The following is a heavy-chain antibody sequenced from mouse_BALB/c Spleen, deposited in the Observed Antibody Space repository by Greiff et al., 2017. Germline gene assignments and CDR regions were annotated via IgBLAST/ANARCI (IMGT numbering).Heavy chain of an antibody. Sequence: VMLVESGPGLVAPSQSLSITCTVSGFSLTNSGVHWVRQSPGKGLEWLGVIWGDGSTNYNSAFKSRLSISKDNSKSQVFLKMSSLQTDDTARYYCAKLLYYAMDYWGQGTSGTVSS. CDR2: IWGDGST. J-gene: IGHJ4*01. CDR3: AKLLYYAMDY. CDR1: GFSLTNSG. V-gene: IGHV2-6-6*01.